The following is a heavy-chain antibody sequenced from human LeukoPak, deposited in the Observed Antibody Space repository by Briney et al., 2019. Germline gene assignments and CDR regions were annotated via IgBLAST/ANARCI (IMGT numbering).Heavy chain of an antibody. Sequence: PSETLSLTCTVSGGSISSSSYYWGWIRQPPGKGLEWIGSIYCSGSTYYNPSLKSRVTISVDTSKNQFSLKLSSVTAADTAVYYCARERGWRWLHKGDYFDYWGQGTLVTVSS. V-gene: IGHV4-39*02. CDR1: GGSISSSSYY. J-gene: IGHJ4*02. CDR3: ARERGWRWLHKGDYFDY. D-gene: IGHD5-24*01. CDR2: IYCSGST.